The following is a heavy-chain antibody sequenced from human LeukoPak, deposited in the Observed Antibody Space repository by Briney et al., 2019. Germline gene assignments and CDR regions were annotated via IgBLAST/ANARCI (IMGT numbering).Heavy chain of an antibody. CDR3: ASEPDYGGNAYYFDY. V-gene: IGHV3-23*01. CDR2: ISGSGGST. J-gene: IGHJ4*02. Sequence: GGSLRLSCAASGFTFSSYGMSWVRQAPGKGLEWVSAISGSGGSTYYADSVKGRFTISRDNSKNSLYLQMNSLRAEDTAVYYCASEPDYGGNAYYFDYWGQGTLVTVSS. CDR1: GFTFSSYG. D-gene: IGHD4-23*01.